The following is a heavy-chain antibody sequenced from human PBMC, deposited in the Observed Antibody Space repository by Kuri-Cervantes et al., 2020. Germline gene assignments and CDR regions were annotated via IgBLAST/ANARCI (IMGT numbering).Heavy chain of an antibody. V-gene: IGHV3-7*01. J-gene: IGHJ4*02. CDR3: AREGFYYERSDYRTDLDY. Sequence: GGSLRLSCAASGFTFSRFWMSWVRQAPGKGLEWVSNINQDGSEKWYEDSAKGRFTISRDNAVNSLYLQMNSLRVEDTAVYYRAREGFYYERSDYRTDLDYWGQGTLVTVSS. CDR2: INQDGSEK. D-gene: IGHD3-22*01. CDR1: GFTFSRFW.